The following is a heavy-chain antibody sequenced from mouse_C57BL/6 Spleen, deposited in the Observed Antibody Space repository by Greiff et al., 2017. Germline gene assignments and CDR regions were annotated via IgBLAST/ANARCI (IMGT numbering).Heavy chain of an antibody. J-gene: IGHJ2*01. D-gene: IGHD4-1*01. V-gene: IGHV1-15*01. CDR3: TWGNWDPFDY. CDR1: GYTFTDYE. Sequence: QVHVKQSGAELVRPGASVTLSCKASGYTFTDYEMHWVKQTPVHGLEWIGALDPETGGTAYNQKFKGKAILTADKSSSTAYMELRSLTSEDSAVYYCTWGNWDPFDYWGQGTTLTVSS. CDR2: LDPETGGT.